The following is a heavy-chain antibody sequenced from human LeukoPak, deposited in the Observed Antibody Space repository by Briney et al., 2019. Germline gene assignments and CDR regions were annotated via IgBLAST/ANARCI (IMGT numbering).Heavy chain of an antibody. CDR1: GGSISSYY. J-gene: IGHJ6*04. D-gene: IGHD6-25*01. Sequence: SETLSLTCTVDGGSISSYYWSWIRQPPGKGLEWIGYIYYSGSTNYNPSLKSRVTISVDTSKKQFSLKLSSVTAADTAVYYCARDPEYSTGRYGMDVWGEGTTVTVSS. V-gene: IGHV4-59*01. CDR3: ARDPEYSTGRYGMDV. CDR2: IYYSGST.